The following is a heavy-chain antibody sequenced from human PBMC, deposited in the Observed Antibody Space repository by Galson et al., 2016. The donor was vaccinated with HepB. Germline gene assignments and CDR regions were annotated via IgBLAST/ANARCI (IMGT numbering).Heavy chain of an antibody. CDR2: IYYSGST. V-gene: IGHV4-31*03. CDR3: VGTGARLGGY. Sequence: TLSLTCSVSGDSINSVSHSWSWIRQRPGKGLEWMGYIYYSGSTSYNPSLRGRISISMDTSKNHFSLALHSVTAADTAVYYCVGTGARLGGYWGQGTLVTVSS. CDR1: GDSINSVSHS. D-gene: IGHD1-1*01. J-gene: IGHJ4*02.